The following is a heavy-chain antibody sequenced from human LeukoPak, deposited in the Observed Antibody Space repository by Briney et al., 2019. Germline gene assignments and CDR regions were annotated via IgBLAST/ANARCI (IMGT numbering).Heavy chain of an antibody. J-gene: IGHJ4*02. D-gene: IGHD3-3*01. CDR1: GFTFSSYS. V-gene: IGHV3-48*01. Sequence: GGSLRLSCAASGFTFSSYSMNWVRQAPGKGLEWVSYISSSSSTIYYADSVKGRSTISRDNAKNSLYLQMNSLRAEDTAVYYCARDVLRFLEWPPYFDYWGQGTLVTVSS. CDR2: ISSSSSTI. CDR3: ARDVLRFLEWPPYFDY.